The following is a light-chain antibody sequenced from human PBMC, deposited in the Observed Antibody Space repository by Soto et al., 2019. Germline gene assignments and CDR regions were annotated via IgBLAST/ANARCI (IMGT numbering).Light chain of an antibody. J-gene: IGLJ2*01. CDR1: SGYSNYK. Sequence: QLVLTQPPSASASLGASVTLTCTLSSGYSNYKVDWYQQRPGKGPRFVMRVGTGGIVGSKGDGIPDRFSVLGSGLNRYLTIKNIQEEDESVYHCGADHGSGSNFVVVFGGGTQLTVL. CDR3: GADHGSGSNFVVV. CDR2: VGTGGIVG. V-gene: IGLV9-49*01.